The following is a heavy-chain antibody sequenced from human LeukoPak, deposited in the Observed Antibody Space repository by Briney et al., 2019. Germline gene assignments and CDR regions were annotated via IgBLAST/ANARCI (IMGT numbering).Heavy chain of an antibody. V-gene: IGHV4-4*07. CDR1: GVSISSDY. D-gene: IGHD7-27*01. CDR2: MYTSGST. CDR3: ARTQHGEFDY. Sequence: PSETLSLTCTVSGVSISSDYWSWIRQPAGKGLEWIGRMYTSGSTNYNPSLKSRVTMSEDTSKNQFSLKLRSVTAADTAVYYCARTQHGEFDYWGQGTLVTVSS. J-gene: IGHJ4*02.